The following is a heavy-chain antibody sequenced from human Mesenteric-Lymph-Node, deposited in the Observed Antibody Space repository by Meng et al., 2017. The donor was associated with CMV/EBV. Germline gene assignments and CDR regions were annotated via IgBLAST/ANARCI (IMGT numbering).Heavy chain of an antibody. D-gene: IGHD2-15*01. CDR2: IYYSGST. J-gene: IGHJ5*02. Sequence: GSLRLSCTVSGGSISSSGYYWGWIRQPPGKGPEWIGSIYYSGSTYYNPSIKSRVSMSVDTSKNQFSLRLTSVTAADTAVYYCARVRGGFDPWGQGILVTVSS. CDR1: GGSISSSGYY. V-gene: IGHV4-39*07. CDR3: ARVRGGFDP.